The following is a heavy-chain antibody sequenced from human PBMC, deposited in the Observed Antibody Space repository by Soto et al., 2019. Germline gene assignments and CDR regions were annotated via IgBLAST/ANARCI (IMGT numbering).Heavy chain of an antibody. CDR2: IIPILGIA. CDR1: GGTFSSYT. Sequence: PVKVSCKASGGTFSSYTISWVRQAPGQGLEWMGRIIPILGIANYAQKFQGRVTITADKSTSTAYMELSSLRSEDTAVYYCARAIAAAGPGWFDPWGQGTLVTVSS. V-gene: IGHV1-69*02. D-gene: IGHD6-13*01. J-gene: IGHJ5*02. CDR3: ARAIAAAGPGWFDP.